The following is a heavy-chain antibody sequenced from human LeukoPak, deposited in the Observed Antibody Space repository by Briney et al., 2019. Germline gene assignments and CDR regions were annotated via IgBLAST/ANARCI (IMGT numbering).Heavy chain of an antibody. CDR1: GFTFSSYW. V-gene: IGHV3-7*01. J-gene: IGHJ4*02. CDR2: IKQDGSEK. D-gene: IGHD3-22*01. CDR3: ARELYYYDSSGYYDY. Sequence: PGGSLRLSCAASGFTFSSYWMSWVRQAPGKGLEWVANIKQDGSEKYYVDSVKGRFTISRDNAKNSLYLQMNSLRAEDTAVYYCARELYYYDSSGYYDYWGQGTLVTVSS.